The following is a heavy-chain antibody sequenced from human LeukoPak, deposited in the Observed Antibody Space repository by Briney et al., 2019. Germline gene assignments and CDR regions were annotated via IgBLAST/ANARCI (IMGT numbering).Heavy chain of an antibody. CDR2: IWHDGGNK. Sequence: GGSLRLSCAASGFTFSTYVIHWVRQTPGKGLEWVALIWHDGGNKYYGDSVKGRFTISRDNSKNTLYLQMDSLRDEDTAVYYCARDRGYTYGHPLDYWGQGTLVTVSS. CDR3: ARDRGYTYGHPLDY. J-gene: IGHJ4*02. CDR1: GFTFSTYV. D-gene: IGHD5-18*01. V-gene: IGHV3-33*01.